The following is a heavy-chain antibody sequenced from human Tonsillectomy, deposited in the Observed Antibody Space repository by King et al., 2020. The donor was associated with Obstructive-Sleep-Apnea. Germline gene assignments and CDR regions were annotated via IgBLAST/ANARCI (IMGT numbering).Heavy chain of an antibody. Sequence: VQLVESGAEVKKPGASVKVSCKASGYTFTSYGMSWVRQAPGQGLEWMGWISAYNGNTNYAQKYQDRVTMTTDTSTRPAYMELRSLRSDDTAVYYCASSSLFGELSGYYYGMDVWGQGTTVTVSS. J-gene: IGHJ6*02. D-gene: IGHD3-10*01. CDR3: ASSSLFGELSGYYYGMDV. CDR2: ISAYNGNT. CDR1: GYTFTSYG. V-gene: IGHV1-18*04.